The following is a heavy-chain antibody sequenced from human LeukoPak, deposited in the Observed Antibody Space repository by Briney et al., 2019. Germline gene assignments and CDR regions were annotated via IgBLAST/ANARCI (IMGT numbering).Heavy chain of an antibody. CDR1: GYTFTNYH. V-gene: IGHV1-8*03. Sequence: EASVTVSCKASGYTFTNYHINWVRQATGQGLEWMGWMNPNNGDSGYAQKLQGRVTITRDTSISTSYMELRSLRSDDTAVYFCARTTSFTASGYDYWGQGTLVTVSS. CDR2: MNPNNGDS. CDR3: ARTTSFTASGYDY. D-gene: IGHD6-25*01. J-gene: IGHJ4*02.